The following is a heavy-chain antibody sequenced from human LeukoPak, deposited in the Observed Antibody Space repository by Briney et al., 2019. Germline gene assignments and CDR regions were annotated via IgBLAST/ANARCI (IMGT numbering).Heavy chain of an antibody. V-gene: IGHV3-7*01. Sequence: GGSLRLSCAASGLAFSNCWMTWVRQAPGKGLEWVANIKQDGSDKYYVDSVKGRFTISRDNSKNTLYLQMNSLRAEDTAVYYCAKNSYGCPDYWGQGTLVTVSS. CDR3: AKNSYGCPDY. CDR2: IKQDGSDK. D-gene: IGHD5-24*01. CDR1: GLAFSNCW. J-gene: IGHJ4*02.